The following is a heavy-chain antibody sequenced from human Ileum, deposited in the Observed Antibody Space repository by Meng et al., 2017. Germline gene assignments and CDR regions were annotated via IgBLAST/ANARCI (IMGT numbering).Heavy chain of an antibody. D-gene: IGHD1-1*01. CDR2: ISPGGGTT. V-gene: IGHV3-23*01. J-gene: IGHJ4*02. Sequence: GGSLRLSCAASGFTFSSYAMSWVRQAPGKGLEWVSTISPGGGTTYYADSVKGRFTISRDNSMNTLSLQMNSLSADDTAVYYCAKTHWLDYWGQGNLVTGAS. CDR1: GFTFSSYA. CDR3: AKTHWLDY.